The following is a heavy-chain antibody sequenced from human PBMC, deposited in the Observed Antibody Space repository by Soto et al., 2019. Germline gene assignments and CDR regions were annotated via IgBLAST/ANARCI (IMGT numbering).Heavy chain of an antibody. D-gene: IGHD3-10*01. Sequence: GASVKVSCKPSGYTFTSYGISWVRQAPGQGLEWMGWISAYNGNTNYAQKLQGRVTMTTDTSTSTAYMELRSLRSDDTAVYYCARRGFGEGVVHWFDPWGQGTLVTVSS. V-gene: IGHV1-18*01. CDR1: GYTFTSYG. CDR2: ISAYNGNT. CDR3: ARRGFGEGVVHWFDP. J-gene: IGHJ5*02.